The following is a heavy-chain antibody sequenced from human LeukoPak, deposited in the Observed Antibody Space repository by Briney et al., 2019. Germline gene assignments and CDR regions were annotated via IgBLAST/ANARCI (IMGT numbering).Heavy chain of an antibody. V-gene: IGHV5-10-1*01. Sequence: AGESLKISCKGSGYSFTSYWISWVRQMPGKVLEWMGRIDPSDSYTNYSPSFQGHVTISADKSISTAYLQWSSLKASDTAMYYCAIKYYYYYGMDVWGQGTTVTVSS. J-gene: IGHJ6*02. CDR2: IDPSDSYT. CDR3: AIKYYYYYGMDV. CDR1: GYSFTSYW.